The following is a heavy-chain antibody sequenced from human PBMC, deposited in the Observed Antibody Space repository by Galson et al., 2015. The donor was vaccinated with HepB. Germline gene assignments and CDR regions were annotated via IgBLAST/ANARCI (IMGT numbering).Heavy chain of an antibody. V-gene: IGHV2-70*11. CDR3: ARIHYGSGSYNPGAFDI. CDR1: GFSLSTSGMC. D-gene: IGHD3-10*01. CDR2: IDWDDDK. Sequence: PALVKPTQTLTLTCTFSGFSLSTSGMCVSWIRQPPGKALEWLARIDWDDDKYYSTSLKTRLTISKDTSKNQVVLTMTNMDPVDTATYYCARIHYGSGSYNPGAFDIWGQGTMVTVSS. J-gene: IGHJ3*02.